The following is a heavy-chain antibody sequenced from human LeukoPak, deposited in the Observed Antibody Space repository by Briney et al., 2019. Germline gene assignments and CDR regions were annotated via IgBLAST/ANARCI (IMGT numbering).Heavy chain of an antibody. CDR2: IYYSGST. CDR3: ARENVDTTTFDY. CDR1: GGSISSHY. D-gene: IGHD5-18*01. Sequence: PSETLSLTCAVSGGSISSHYWSWIRQPPGKGLEWIGYIYYSGSTNYNPSLKSRVTISVDTSKNQFSLKLSPVTAADTAVYYCARENVDTTTFDYWGQGTLVTVSS. J-gene: IGHJ4*02. V-gene: IGHV4-59*11.